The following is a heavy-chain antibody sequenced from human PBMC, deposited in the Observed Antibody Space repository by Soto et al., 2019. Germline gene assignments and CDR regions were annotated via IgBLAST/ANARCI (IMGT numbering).Heavy chain of an antibody. CDR2: ISAYNGNT. V-gene: IGHV1-18*01. CDR1: GYIFPSYG. Sequence: ASVKVSCKASGYIFPSYGISWLRQAPGQGLEWTGWISAYNGNTNYAQNLQGRITMTTDTSTSTAYMELRSLRSDDTAVYYCARDLRGGCFDPWGQGTLVTVSS. J-gene: IGHJ5*02. D-gene: IGHD2-8*01. CDR3: ARDLRGGCFDP.